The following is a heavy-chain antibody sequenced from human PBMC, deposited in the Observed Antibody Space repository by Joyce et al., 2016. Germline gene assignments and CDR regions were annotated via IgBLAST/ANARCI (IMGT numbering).Heavy chain of an antibody. V-gene: IGHV3-33*01. D-gene: IGHD4-11*01. CDR2: IWYDGSND. Sequence: QEQLVEAGGKVVQPGGSLRLSCAASGFNFSTHGMHWVRQATGKGVEWVSVIWYDGSNDDYADSVKGRFTISRDNSKNALYLEMSSLRAEDTAVYYCARDGSNSPTDPLDVWGQGTMVTVST. CDR3: ARDGSNSPTDPLDV. CDR1: GFNFSTHG. J-gene: IGHJ3*01.